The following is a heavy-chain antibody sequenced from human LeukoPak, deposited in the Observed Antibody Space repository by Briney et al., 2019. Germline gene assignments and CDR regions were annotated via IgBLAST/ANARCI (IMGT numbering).Heavy chain of an antibody. J-gene: IGHJ4*02. V-gene: IGHV1-18*01. CDR1: GYTFVAYA. CDR3: AREVAITFDY. D-gene: IGHD5-12*01. CDR2: ISPDSGTA. Sequence: ASVKVSCKSSGYTFVAYAISWVRQAPGQGLEWLAWISPDSGTALYADNFRRRFTMTTDTSTSTAYMELRSLRSDDTAVYYCAREVAITFDYWGQGTLVTVSS.